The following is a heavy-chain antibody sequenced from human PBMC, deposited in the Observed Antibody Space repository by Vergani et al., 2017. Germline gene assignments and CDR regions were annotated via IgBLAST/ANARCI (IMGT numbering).Heavy chain of an antibody. Sequence: EVQLVESGGGLVKPGGSLRLSCAASGFTFSSYSMNWVRQAPGKGLEWVSSISSSSSYIYYADSVKGRFTISRDNAKNSLYLQMNSLRAEDTAVYYCARDTGRGQQLVVAWGQGTLVTVSS. D-gene: IGHD6-13*01. CDR2: ISSSSSYI. CDR1: GFTFSSYS. V-gene: IGHV3-21*01. CDR3: ARDTGRGQQLVVA. J-gene: IGHJ5*02.